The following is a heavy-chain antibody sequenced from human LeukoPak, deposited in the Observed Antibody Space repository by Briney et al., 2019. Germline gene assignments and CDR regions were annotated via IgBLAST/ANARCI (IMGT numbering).Heavy chain of an antibody. J-gene: IGHJ5*02. Sequence: GGSLRLSCAASGFTFRTYWMHWVRQAPGKGLLWVSRINTDGSGTIYADSVKGRFTISRDNANSTLYLQMNSLRAEDTALYYCARAKPGGNWFDPWGQGTLVTVSS. CDR1: GFTFRTYW. CDR2: INTDGSGT. D-gene: IGHD3-16*01. V-gene: IGHV3-74*01. CDR3: ARAKPGGNWFDP.